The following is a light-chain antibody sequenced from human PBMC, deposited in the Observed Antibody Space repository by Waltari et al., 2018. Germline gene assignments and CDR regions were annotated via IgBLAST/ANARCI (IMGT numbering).Light chain of an antibody. CDR1: NLKTNS. CDR2: YDS. CDR3: QVWDSSSDHPWV. J-gene: IGLJ3*02. Sequence: SYVLTQPPSMSVPPGETASISCGGYNLKTNSWHRYQQRPGQAPVLVMYYDSDRPSGIPERFSGSNTGDTATLTISRIEAGDEADYYCQVWDSSSDHPWVFGGGTKLTVL. V-gene: IGLV3-21*04.